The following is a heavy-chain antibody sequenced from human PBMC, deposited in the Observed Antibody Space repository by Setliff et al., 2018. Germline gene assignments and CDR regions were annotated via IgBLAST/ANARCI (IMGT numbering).Heavy chain of an antibody. V-gene: IGHV4-4*02. J-gene: IGHJ6*03. CDR1: GASINSLSW. CDR3: ARMSGFLYMDV. CDR2: IY. D-gene: IGHD3-3*01. Sequence: SETLSLTCTVSGASINSLSWWSWVRQPPGKGLEWIGEIYSPSLKSRVTISIDKSNNQFSLKLTSVTAADTAVYYCARMSGFLYMDVWGKGTTVTVSS.